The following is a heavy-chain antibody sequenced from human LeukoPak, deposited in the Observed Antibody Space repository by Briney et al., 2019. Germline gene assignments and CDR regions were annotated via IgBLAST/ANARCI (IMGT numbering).Heavy chain of an antibody. CDR1: GYSISSGYY. Sequence: SETLSLTCTVSGYSISSGYYWGWIRQPPGQGLEWIGSIYHSGSTYYNPSLKSRVTISVDTSKNQFSLKLSSVTAADTAVYYCARERRQSMAVAEGYYYYYYMDVWGKGTTVTVSS. J-gene: IGHJ6*03. CDR3: ARERRQSMAVAEGYYYYYYMDV. CDR2: IYHSGST. V-gene: IGHV4-38-2*02. D-gene: IGHD6-19*01.